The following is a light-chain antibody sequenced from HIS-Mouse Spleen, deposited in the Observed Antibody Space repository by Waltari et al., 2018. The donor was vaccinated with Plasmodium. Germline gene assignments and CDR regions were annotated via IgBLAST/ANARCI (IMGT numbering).Light chain of an antibody. Sequence: SYELTQPPSVSVSPGQTARIPCSGDALPKKSAYWYQQKSGQAPVLVIYEERKRPSGIPGRFSGSSSGTMATLTISGAQVEDEADYYCYSTDSSGNHRVFGGGTKLTVL. J-gene: IGLJ3*02. CDR1: ALPKKS. CDR2: EER. V-gene: IGLV3-10*01. CDR3: YSTDSSGNHRV.